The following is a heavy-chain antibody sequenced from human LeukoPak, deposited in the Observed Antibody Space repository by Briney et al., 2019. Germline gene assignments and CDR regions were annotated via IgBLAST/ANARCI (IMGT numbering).Heavy chain of an antibody. CDR2: ISSSSSYI. J-gene: IGHJ6*03. CDR1: GFTFSSYS. V-gene: IGHV3-21*01. Sequence: PGGSLRLSCAASGFTFSSYSMNWVHQAPGKGLKWVSSISSSSSYIYYADSVKGRFTISRDNAKNSLYLQMNSLRAEDTAVYYCARNPTGGIYYYYMDVWGKGTTVTISS. CDR3: ARNPTGGIYYYYMDV. D-gene: IGHD4-17*01.